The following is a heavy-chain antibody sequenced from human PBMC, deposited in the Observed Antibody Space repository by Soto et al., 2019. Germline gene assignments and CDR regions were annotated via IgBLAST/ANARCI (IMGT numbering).Heavy chain of an antibody. V-gene: IGHV3-11*01. J-gene: IGHJ5*02. CDR1: GFPFSDYY. CDR2: ISSSGGAL. D-gene: IGHD3-16*01. CDR3: ARDSPGGFNWFDP. Sequence: PGGSLRLSCAASGFPFSDYYMTWIRQAPGKGLEWVSYISSSGGALQYADSVKGRFTISRDNARNSVFLQMNSLRVEDTAMYYCARDSPGGFNWFDPWGQGTLVTVSS.